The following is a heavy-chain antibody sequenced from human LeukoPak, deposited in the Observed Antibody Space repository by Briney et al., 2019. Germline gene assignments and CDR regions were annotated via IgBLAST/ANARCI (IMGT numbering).Heavy chain of an antibody. CDR3: ARDQGGNDFWSGYSYYYYGMDV. CDR2: ISAYNGNT. CDR1: GYTFTSYG. V-gene: IGHV1-18*01. Sequence: ASVKASCKASGYTFTSYGISWVRQAPGQGLEWMGWISAYNGNTNYAQKLQGRVTMTTDTSTSTAYMELRSLRSDDTAVYYCARDQGGNDFWSGYSYYYYGMDVWGQGTTVTVSS. J-gene: IGHJ6*02. D-gene: IGHD3-3*01.